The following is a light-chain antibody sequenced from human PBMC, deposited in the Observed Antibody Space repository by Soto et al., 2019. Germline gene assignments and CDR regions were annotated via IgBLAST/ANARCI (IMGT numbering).Light chain of an antibody. J-gene: IGLJ2*01. Sequence: QSALTQPPSASGSPGQSVTISCTGTSRDVGAYNSVSWYQQHPGEVPKLLIDEVTQRPSGVPNRFSGSKSGNTASLTVSGLQAGDEADYYCNSYAGNNNVVFGGGTKVTVL. V-gene: IGLV2-8*01. CDR3: NSYAGNNNVV. CDR1: SRDVGAYNS. CDR2: EVT.